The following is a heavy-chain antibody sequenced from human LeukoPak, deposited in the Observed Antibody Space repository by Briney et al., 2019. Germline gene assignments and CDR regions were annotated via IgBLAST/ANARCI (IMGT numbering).Heavy chain of an antibody. Sequence: PGGSLRLSCAASGFTFSSYGMHWVRQAPGKGLEWVAVISYDGSNKYYADSVKGRFTISRDNSKNTLYLQMNSLRAEGTAVYYCAKLILPVGADFGGDFDYWGQGTLVTVSS. CDR3: AKLILPVGADFGGDFDY. D-gene: IGHD2-21*01. J-gene: IGHJ4*02. V-gene: IGHV3-30*18. CDR1: GFTFSSYG. CDR2: ISYDGSNK.